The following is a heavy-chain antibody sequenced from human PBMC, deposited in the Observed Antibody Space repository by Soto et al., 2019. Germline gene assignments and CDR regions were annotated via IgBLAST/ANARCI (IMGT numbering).Heavy chain of an antibody. Sequence: GESLNISCKGSGYSFTSYWIGWVRQMPGKGLEWMGIIYPGDSDTRYSPSFQGQVTISADKSISTAYLQWSSLKASDTDMYYCARRFKAVGRICFDYRGQRAWITV. J-gene: IGHJ4*02. CDR2: IYPGDSDT. CDR1: GYSFTSYW. CDR3: ARRFKAVGRICFDY. D-gene: IGHD6-19*01. V-gene: IGHV5-51*01.